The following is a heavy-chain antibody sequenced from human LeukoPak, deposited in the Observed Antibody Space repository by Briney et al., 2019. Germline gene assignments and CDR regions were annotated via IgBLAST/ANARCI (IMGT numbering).Heavy chain of an antibody. CDR1: GFTFSSYS. CDR3: ARDFKDDYGDRYYFDY. J-gene: IGHJ4*02. V-gene: IGHV3-48*01. CDR2: ISSSSSTI. Sequence: GGSLRLSCAASGFTFSSYSMNWVRQAPGKGLEWVSYISSSSSTIYYADSVKGRFTISRDNAKNSLYLQMNSLRADDTAVYYCARDFKDDYGDRYYFDYWGQGTLVTVSS. D-gene: IGHD4-17*01.